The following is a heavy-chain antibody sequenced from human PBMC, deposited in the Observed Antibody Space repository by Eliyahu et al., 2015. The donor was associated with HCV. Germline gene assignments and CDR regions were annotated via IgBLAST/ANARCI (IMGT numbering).Heavy chain of an antibody. V-gene: IGHV2-26*01. D-gene: IGHD3-3*01. CDR2: IFSNDEK. J-gene: IGHJ6*02. CDR3: ARTYYDFWSGYLYYYYGMDV. CDR1: GFSLSNARXG. Sequence: QVTLKESGPVLVKPTETLTLTCTVXGFSLSNARXGVSWIXQPPGKALXWLAHIFSNDEKSYSTSLKSRLTISKDTSKSQVVLTMTNMDPVDTATYYCARTYYDFWSGYLYYYYGMDVWGQGTTVTVSS.